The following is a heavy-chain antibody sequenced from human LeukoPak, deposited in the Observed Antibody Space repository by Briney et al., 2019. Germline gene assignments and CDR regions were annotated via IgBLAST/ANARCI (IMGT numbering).Heavy chain of an antibody. CDR2: ISGDGGST. Sequence: GFLRLSCAASGFTFDDYAMHWVRQAPGKGLEWVSLISGDGGSTYYADSVKGRFTISRDNSKNSLYLQMNSLRTEDTALYYCARTLEPRGYYYGMDVWGQGTTVTVSS. CDR3: ARTLEPRGYYYGMDV. V-gene: IGHV3-43*02. D-gene: IGHD1-1*01. J-gene: IGHJ6*02. CDR1: GFTFDDYA.